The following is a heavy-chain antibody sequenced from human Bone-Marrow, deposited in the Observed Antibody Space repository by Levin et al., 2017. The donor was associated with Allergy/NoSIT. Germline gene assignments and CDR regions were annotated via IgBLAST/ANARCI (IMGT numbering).Heavy chain of an antibody. CDR3: AREMPTTGGDASDI. V-gene: IGHV3-48*03. CDR2: ITASGNAA. CDR1: GFIFSSYE. D-gene: IGHD1-1*01. J-gene: IGHJ3*02. Sequence: PAGGSLRLSCAASGFIFSSYEMNWVRQAPGKGLEWLSFITASGNAALYAGSVKGRFTMSRDNANNLLYLQMHNLRAEDTALYYCAREMPTTGGDASDIWGQGTMVTVSA.